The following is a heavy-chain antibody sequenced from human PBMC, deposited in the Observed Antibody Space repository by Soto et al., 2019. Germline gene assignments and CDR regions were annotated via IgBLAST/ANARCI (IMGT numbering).Heavy chain of an antibody. CDR3: GRYFEWPSAFDI. CDR1: GGSISGYY. D-gene: IGHD3-9*01. CDR2: INYFGST. V-gene: IGHV4-59*01. Sequence: QVQLQESGPGLVKPSETLSLTCTVSGGSISGYYWSWIRQPPGKRLAWIGYINYFGSTNYNPSLKRRVIITVDTSRGQFSLIHDSVNATHTAVYYCGRYFEWPSAFDIWGQGSMVAVSS. J-gene: IGHJ3*02.